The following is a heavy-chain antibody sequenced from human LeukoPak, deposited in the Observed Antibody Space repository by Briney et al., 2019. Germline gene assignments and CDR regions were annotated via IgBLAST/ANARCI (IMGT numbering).Heavy chain of an antibody. J-gene: IGHJ4*02. CDR1: GVTFSIFW. V-gene: IGHV3-74*01. D-gene: IGHD3-10*01. CDR3: ARDWSMVPDY. CDR2: INSDGSNT. Sequence: GGTLRLSCAASGVTFSIFWMHLVRHAPGKGLVWVSRINSDGSNTNYADSVKGRFTISRDNAKNTLYLQMNRLRAEDTAVYYCARDWSMVPDYWGQGTLVTVSS.